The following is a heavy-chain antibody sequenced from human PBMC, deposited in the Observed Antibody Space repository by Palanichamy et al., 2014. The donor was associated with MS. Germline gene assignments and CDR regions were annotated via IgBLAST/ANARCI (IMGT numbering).Heavy chain of an antibody. CDR3: ARVQHLSRSGTLDC. CDR2: IKEDGTET. D-gene: IGHD1-7*01. CDR1: GFTFSRHW. V-gene: IGHV3-7*03. Sequence: EVQLVEVWGRAWSSLGGPVRLSCAASGFTFSRHWMSWVRQAPGKGLERVAHIKEDGTETYYADSVKGRYTISRDNAKNSLDLQMNSLTAEDTAVYYCARVQHLSRSGTLDCWGQGTLVTASA. J-gene: IGHJ4*02.